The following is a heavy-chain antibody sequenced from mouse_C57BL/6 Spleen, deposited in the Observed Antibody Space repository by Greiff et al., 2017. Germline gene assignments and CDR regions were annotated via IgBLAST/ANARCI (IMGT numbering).Heavy chain of an antibody. J-gene: IGHJ4*01. CDR3: ARDGINSVVAKDYYAKCY. D-gene: IGHD1-1*01. Sequence: QVQLQQSGAELARPGASVKLSCKASGYTFTSYGISWVKQRTGQGLEWIGEIYPRSGNTYYNEKFKGKATLTADKSSSTAYMELRSLTSEDSAVYFCARDGINSVVAKDYYAKCYWGQGTSVTAAS. V-gene: IGHV1-81*01. CDR2: IYPRSGNT. CDR1: GYTFTSYG.